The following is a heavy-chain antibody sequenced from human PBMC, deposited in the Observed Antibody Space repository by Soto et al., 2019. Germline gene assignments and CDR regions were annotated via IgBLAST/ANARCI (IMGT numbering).Heavy chain of an antibody. D-gene: IGHD2-21*01. V-gene: IGHV1-69*13. Sequence: SVKVSCKASGGTFSSYAISWVRQAPGQRLEWMGGINASIGTANYSQKFQGRVTITADESTSTAYMELSSLRSEDTAVYYCARGWKDCLTNCFDLWGQGTLVTLSS. CDR3: ARGWKDCLTNCFDL. CDR2: INASIGTA. CDR1: GGTFSSYA. J-gene: IGHJ5*02.